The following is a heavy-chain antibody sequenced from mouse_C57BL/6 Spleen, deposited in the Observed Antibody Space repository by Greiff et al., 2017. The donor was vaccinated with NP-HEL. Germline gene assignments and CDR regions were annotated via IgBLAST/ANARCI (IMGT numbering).Heavy chain of an antibody. J-gene: IGHJ4*01. V-gene: IGHV1-81*01. CDR3: ARRDYSNYGDYYAMDY. D-gene: IGHD2-5*01. CDR1: GYTFTSYG. Sequence: QVQLQQSGAELARPGASVKLSCKASGYTFTSYGISWVKQRTGQGLEWIGEIYPRSGNTYYNEKFKGKATLTADKSSSTAYMELRSLTSEDSAVYFCARRDYSNYGDYYAMDYWGQGTSVTVSS. CDR2: IYPRSGNT.